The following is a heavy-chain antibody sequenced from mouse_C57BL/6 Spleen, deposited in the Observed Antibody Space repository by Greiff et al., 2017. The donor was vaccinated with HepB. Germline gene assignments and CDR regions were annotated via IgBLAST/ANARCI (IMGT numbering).Heavy chain of an antibody. J-gene: IGHJ3*01. CDR2: IDPENGDT. D-gene: IGHD2-4*01. Sequence: EVQLQQSGAELVRPGASVKLSCTASGFNIKDDYMHWVKQRPEQGLEWIGWIDPENGDTEYASKFQGKATITADTSSNTAYLQLSSLTSEDTAVYYCTWTYDYGRFAYWGQGTLVTVSA. CDR3: TWTYDYGRFAY. V-gene: IGHV14-4*01. CDR1: GFNIKDDY.